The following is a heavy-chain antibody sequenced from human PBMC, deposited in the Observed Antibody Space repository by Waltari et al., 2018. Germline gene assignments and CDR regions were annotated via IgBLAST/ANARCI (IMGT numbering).Heavy chain of an antibody. Sequence: EVQLVQSGGGLVQPGRSLTLSCAASGFTFDNYAMHWVRQAPGKGLEWVSGISWNSGSVGYVDSGKGRFTIARDNAKKSLYLQMNSLRPEDTAFYFCAKDTRLGESSLYGWYFDHWGQGTLVTVSS. CDR3: AKDTRLGESSLYGWYFDH. CDR1: GFTFDNYA. V-gene: IGHV3-9*01. D-gene: IGHD3-16*02. CDR2: ISWNSGSV. J-gene: IGHJ4*02.